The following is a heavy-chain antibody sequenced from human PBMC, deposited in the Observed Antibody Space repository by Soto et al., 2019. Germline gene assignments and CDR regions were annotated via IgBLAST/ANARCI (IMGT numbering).Heavy chain of an antibody. CDR3: ARGMGLVISYYGMDV. CDR2: MNPNRGNT. D-gene: IGHD6-13*01. Sequence: VKVSCKASGYTFTSYYINWVRQAPGHGLEWMGWMNPNRGNTGDAQNFQGRVTITRNTSISTAYMQLSSLRSEDTAVYYCARGMGLVISYYGMDVWGQGTTVTVSS. J-gene: IGHJ6*02. CDR1: GYTFTSYY. V-gene: IGHV1-8*01.